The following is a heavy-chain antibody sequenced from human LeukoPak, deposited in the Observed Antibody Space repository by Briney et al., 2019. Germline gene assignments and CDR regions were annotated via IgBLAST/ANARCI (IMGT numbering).Heavy chain of an antibody. CDR2: IYYSGST. D-gene: IGHD6-19*01. CDR1: GGSISSSSYY. J-gene: IGHJ5*02. V-gene: IGHV4-39*07. Sequence: SSETLSLTCTVSGGSISSSSYYWGWIRQPPGKGLEWIGSIYYSGSTYYNPSLESRVTISVDTSKNQFSLKLSSVTAADTAVYYCARVGIAVAGGYNWFDPWGQGTLVTVSS. CDR3: ARVGIAVAGGYNWFDP.